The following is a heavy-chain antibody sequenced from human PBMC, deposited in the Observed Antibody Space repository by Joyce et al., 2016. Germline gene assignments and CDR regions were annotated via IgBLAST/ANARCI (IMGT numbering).Heavy chain of an antibody. J-gene: IGHJ5*02. CDR2: IIPNCGAP. Sequence: QVQLVQSGAQVKKPGSSLKFSCTASGGTFTNYAFNGVRQAPGQGLEWMGGIIPNCGAPSYAPKVQGRVTMSADVSTNTGYMEVRNLRSEDTAVYYCATSDLMSVTGTGWFDPWGQGTLVTVSS. CDR1: GGTFTNYA. V-gene: IGHV1-69*01. D-gene: IGHD1-14*01. CDR3: ATSDLMSVTGTGWFDP.